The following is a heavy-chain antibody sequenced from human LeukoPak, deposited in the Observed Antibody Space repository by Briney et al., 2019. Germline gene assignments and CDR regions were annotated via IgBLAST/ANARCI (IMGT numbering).Heavy chain of an antibody. J-gene: IGHJ6*04. CDR3: AKENGLFIGEV. CDR1: GFSFRSYG. V-gene: IGHV3-23*01. Sequence: PGGSLRLSCAGSGFSFRSYGMSWVRQAPGKGLEWVSGISESGGDTYYANSVKGRLSISRDNSMNTVYLQMNSLRAEDTAVYYCAKENGLFIGEVWGKGTTVTVAS. D-gene: IGHD3-9*01. CDR2: ISESGGDT.